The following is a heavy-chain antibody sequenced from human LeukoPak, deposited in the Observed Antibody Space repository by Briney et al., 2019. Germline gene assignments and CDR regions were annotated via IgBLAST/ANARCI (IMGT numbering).Heavy chain of an antibody. CDR3: ARGADSSGYYSIFYFDY. D-gene: IGHD3-22*01. CDR1: GGSISSYY. J-gene: IGHJ4*02. Sequence: PSETLSLTCTVSGGSISSYYWNWIRQPPGKGLEWIGYIYYSGSTNYNPSLKSRVTISVDTSENQFSLKLSSVTAVDTAVYYCARGADSSGYYSIFYFDYWGQGTLVTVSS. V-gene: IGHV4-59*01. CDR2: IYYSGST.